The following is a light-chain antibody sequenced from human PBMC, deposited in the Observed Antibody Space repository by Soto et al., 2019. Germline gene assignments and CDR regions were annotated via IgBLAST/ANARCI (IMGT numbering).Light chain of an antibody. CDR3: AAWDDSLSDI. CDR2: SNN. CDR1: SSNIGSNY. J-gene: IGLJ2*01. Sequence: QAVVTQPPSASGTPGQRVTISCSGSSSNIGSNYVYWYQQLPGTAPKLLIYSNNQRPSGVPDRFSGSKSGTSASLAISGLRSEDEADYYCAAWDDSLSDIFGGGTQLTVL. V-gene: IGLV1-47*02.